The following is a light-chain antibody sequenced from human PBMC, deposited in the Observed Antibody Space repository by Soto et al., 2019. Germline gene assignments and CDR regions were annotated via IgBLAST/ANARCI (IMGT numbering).Light chain of an antibody. CDR1: QNIYGW. CDR2: DAS. Sequence: DIQMTQSPSTLSASVGDRVTITCRATQNIYGWLAWYQQKSGKAPKLLIYDASSLQSGVPSRFSGSRSGREFTITISSLQPDDFATYYCQQYNSYPWTFGQGTKVEV. J-gene: IGKJ1*01. CDR3: QQYNSYPWT. V-gene: IGKV1-5*01.